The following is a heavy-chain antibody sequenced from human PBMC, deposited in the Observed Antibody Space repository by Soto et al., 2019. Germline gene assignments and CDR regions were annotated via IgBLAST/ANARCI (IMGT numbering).Heavy chain of an antibody. V-gene: IGHV3-11*05. Sequence: PGGSLRLSCAASGFTFSDYYMSWIRQAPGKGLEWVSYISSSSSYTNYADSVKGRFTISRDNAKNSLYLQMNSLRAEDTAVYYCARDWGRWSYCSSTSCYGFDYWGQGTLVTVSS. D-gene: IGHD2-2*01. CDR3: ARDWGRWSYCSSTSCYGFDY. CDR2: ISSSSSYT. J-gene: IGHJ4*02. CDR1: GFTFSDYY.